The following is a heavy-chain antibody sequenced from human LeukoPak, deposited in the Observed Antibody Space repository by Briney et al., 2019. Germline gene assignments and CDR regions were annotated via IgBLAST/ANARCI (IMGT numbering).Heavy chain of an antibody. D-gene: IGHD2-15*01. J-gene: IGHJ4*02. CDR1: GYSFTSYW. CDR2: IYPGDSDT. CDR3: ARAAYCSGGSCYSGGGYY. V-gene: IGHV5-51*01. Sequence: GESLEISCKGSGYSFTSYWIGWGRQMPGKGLEWMGIIYPGDSDTRYSPSFQGQVTISADKSISTAYLQWSSLKASDTAMYYCARAAYCSGGSCYSGGGYYWGQGTLVTVSS.